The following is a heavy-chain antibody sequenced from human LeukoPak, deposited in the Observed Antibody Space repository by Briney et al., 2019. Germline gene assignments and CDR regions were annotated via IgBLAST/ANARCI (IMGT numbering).Heavy chain of an antibody. CDR3: ARRDTIGYGYFDV. J-gene: IGHJ2*01. V-gene: IGHV4-39*07. Sequence: PSETLSLTCTVSGGSISSSGYSWGWIRQPPGKGLEWIGSIYYSGSTYYNPSLKSRVTISVDTSRNQFSLSLTSVSAADTAVYFCARRDTIGYGYFDVWGRGTLVTVSS. D-gene: IGHD2-2*01. CDR1: GGSISSSGYS. CDR2: IYYSGST.